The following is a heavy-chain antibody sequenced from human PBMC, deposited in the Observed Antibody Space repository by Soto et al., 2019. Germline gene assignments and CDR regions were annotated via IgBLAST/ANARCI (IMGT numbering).Heavy chain of an antibody. CDR1: GFTLSGFD. Sequence: EVQLVESGGGLVQPGGSLKLSCAASGFTLSGFDVHWVRQAAGEGLEWVARIKTKVESYATEYAASVKGRFSISRDDSKNTAYLEMNSLKTEDTAVYYCTRRHGSGGGCYSDFDFWGQGSLVTVSS. CDR2: IKTKVESYAT. J-gene: IGHJ4*02. CDR3: TRRHGSGGGCYSDFDF. D-gene: IGHD2-15*01. V-gene: IGHV3-73*01.